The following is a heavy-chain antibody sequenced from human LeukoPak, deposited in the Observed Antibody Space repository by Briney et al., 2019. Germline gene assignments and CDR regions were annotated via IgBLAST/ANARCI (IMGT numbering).Heavy chain of an antibody. CDR3: ARDDWGKDAFDI. Sequence: GGSLRLSCAASGFTFSNNPMTWVRQAPGKGLEWVSSISSSSSYIYYADSVKGRFTISRDNAKNSLYLQMNSLRAEDTAVYYCARDDWGKDAFDIWGQGTMVTVSS. V-gene: IGHV3-21*01. D-gene: IGHD7-27*01. J-gene: IGHJ3*02. CDR2: ISSSSSYI. CDR1: GFTFSNNP.